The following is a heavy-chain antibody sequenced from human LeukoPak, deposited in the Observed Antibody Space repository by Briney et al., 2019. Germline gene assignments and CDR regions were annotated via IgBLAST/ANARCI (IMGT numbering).Heavy chain of an antibody. J-gene: IGHJ4*02. CDR1: GFTFSSYS. CDR2: ISYSGGSI. V-gene: IGHV3-23*01. CDR3: ARAPMARGFIRTFDF. Sequence: QPGGSLRLSCAASGFTFSSYSMTWVRQAPGKGLEWVSIISYSGGSIYYADSVKGRFTISRDNSKNTLYLQMNSLRAEDTAVYYCARAPMARGFIRTFDFWGQGTLVTVSS. D-gene: IGHD3-10*01.